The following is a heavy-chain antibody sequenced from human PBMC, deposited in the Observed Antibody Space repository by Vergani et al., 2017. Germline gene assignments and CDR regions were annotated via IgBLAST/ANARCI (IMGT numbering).Heavy chain of an antibody. D-gene: IGHD2-8*01. V-gene: IGHV4-59*01. Sequence: QVQLQESGPRLVKPSETLSLTCTVSGGSISSYYWSWIRQPPGKGLEWIGYIYYSGSTNYNPSLKRRVTISVDTSKNQFSLNLSAVTAADTAVYYWARVRDIVLMVYAIPGIFDYWGQGTLVTVSS. CDR1: GGSISSYY. CDR3: ARVRDIVLMVYAIPGIFDY. J-gene: IGHJ4*02. CDR2: IYYSGST.